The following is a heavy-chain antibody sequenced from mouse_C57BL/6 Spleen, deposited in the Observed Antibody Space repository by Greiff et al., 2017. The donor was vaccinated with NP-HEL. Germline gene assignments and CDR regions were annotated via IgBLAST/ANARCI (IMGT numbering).Heavy chain of an antibody. CDR3: ARLHLYAMDY. CDR2: ISGGGGNT. V-gene: IGHV5-9*01. CDR1: GFTFSSYT. Sequence: EVNLVESGGGLVKPGGSLKLSCAASGFTFSSYTMSWVRQTPEKRLEWVATISGGGGNTYYPDSVKGGFTISRDNAKNTLYLQMSSLRSEDTALYYCARLHLYAMDYWGQGTSVTVSS. J-gene: IGHJ4*01.